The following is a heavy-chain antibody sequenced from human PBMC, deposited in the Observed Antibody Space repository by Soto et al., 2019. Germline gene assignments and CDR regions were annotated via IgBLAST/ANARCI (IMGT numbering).Heavy chain of an antibody. CDR2: ISHSGST. CDR3: ATDVWARLD. D-gene: IGHD6-19*01. CDR1: GGSISSSYW. J-gene: IGHJ4*02. Sequence: QVQLQESGPGLVKPSGTLSLTCAVSGGSISSSYWWSWVRQPPGKGLEWIGEISHSGSTNYNPPLKRRVTISVAKSKNQFSLKLSSVTAADTAVYYCATDVWARLDWGQGTLVTVSS. V-gene: IGHV4-4*02.